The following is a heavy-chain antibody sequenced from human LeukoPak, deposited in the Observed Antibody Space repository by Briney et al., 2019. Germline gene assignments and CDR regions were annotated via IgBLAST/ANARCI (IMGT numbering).Heavy chain of an antibody. CDR1: GFTFSSYA. CDR3: AKDWYCSSTSCAETYYYYYGMDV. D-gene: IGHD2-2*01. V-gene: IGHV3-30*18. CDR2: ISYDGSNK. J-gene: IGHJ6*02. Sequence: GSLRLSCAASGFTFSSYAMTWVRQAPGKGLEWVAVISYDGSNKYYADSVKGRFTISRDNSKNTLYLQMNSLRAEDTAVYYCAKDWYCSSTSCAETYYYYYGMDVWGQGTTVTVSS.